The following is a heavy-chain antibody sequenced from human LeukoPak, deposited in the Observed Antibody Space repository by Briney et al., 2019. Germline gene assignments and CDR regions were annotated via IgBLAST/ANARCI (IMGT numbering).Heavy chain of an antibody. J-gene: IGHJ1*01. CDR2: IYHSGST. V-gene: IGHV4-30-2*01. D-gene: IGHD3-10*01. CDR3: ARGPRITMVRGVIITSEYFQH. Sequence: SETLSLTCTVSGGSISSGGYYWSWIRQPPGKGLEWIGYIYHSGSTYYNPSLKSRVTISVDRSKNQFSLKLSSVTAADTAVYYCARGPRITMVRGVIITSEYFQHWGQGTLVTVSS. CDR1: GGSISSGGYY.